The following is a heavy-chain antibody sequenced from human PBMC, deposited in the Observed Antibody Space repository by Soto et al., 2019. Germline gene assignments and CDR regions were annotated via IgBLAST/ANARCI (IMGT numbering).Heavy chain of an antibody. D-gene: IGHD3-3*01. V-gene: IGHV4-30-4*01. J-gene: IGHJ4*02. Sequence: PSETLSLTCTVSGGSISSGDYYWSWIRQPPGKGLEWIGYIYYSGSTYYNPSLKSRVTISVDTSKNQFSLKLSSVTAADTAVYYCARGHYDFWSGYPDYWGQGTLVTVSS. CDR3: ARGHYDFWSGYPDY. CDR1: GGSISSGDYY. CDR2: IYYSGST.